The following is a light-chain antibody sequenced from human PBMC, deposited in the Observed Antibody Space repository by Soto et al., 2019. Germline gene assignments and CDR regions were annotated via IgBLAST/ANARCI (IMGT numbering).Light chain of an antibody. J-gene: IGLJ2*01. CDR1: RSNIGAGYD. CDR2: GTS. Sequence: QAVVTQPPSVSGAPGQRVTISCTGSRSNIGAGYDVKWYQQLPGTAPKLLMYGTSHRPSGVPDRFAGSKSGTSASLAITGLQAEDEAEYYCQSYDSSLSGWVFGGGTKLTVL. V-gene: IGLV1-40*01. CDR3: QSYDSSLSGWV.